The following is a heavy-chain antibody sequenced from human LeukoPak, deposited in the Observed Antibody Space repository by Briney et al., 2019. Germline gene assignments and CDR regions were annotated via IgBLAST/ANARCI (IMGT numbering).Heavy chain of an antibody. CDR3: ASFYYYDSSGYPKGINYYYGMDV. J-gene: IGHJ6*02. V-gene: IGHV1-2*02. D-gene: IGHD3-22*01. Sequence: GASVKVSCKASEYTFTGYYMHWVRQAPGQGLEWMGWINPNSGGTNYAQKFQGRVTMTRDTSISTAYMELSRLRSDDTAVYYCASFYYYDSSGYPKGINYYYGMDVWGQGTTVTVSS. CDR1: EYTFTGYY. CDR2: INPNSGGT.